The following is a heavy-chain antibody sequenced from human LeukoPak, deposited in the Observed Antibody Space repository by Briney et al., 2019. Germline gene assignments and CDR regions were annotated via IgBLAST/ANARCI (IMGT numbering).Heavy chain of an antibody. CDR1: GYTSTSYD. J-gene: IGHJ4*02. V-gene: IGHV1-8*01. CDR3: ARGPRANYYDILTGYQYTPDY. Sequence: ASVKVSCKASGYTSTSYDINWVRQATGQGLEWMGWMNPNSGNTGYAQKFQGRVTMTRNTSISTAYMELSSLRSEDTAVYYCARGPRANYYDILTGYQYTPDYWGQGTLVTVSS. D-gene: IGHD3-9*01. CDR2: MNPNSGNT.